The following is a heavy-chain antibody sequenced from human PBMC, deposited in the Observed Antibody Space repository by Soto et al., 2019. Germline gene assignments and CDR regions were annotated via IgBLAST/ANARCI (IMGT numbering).Heavy chain of an antibody. D-gene: IGHD3-9*01. J-gene: IGHJ4*02. V-gene: IGHV1-18*01. Sequence: VASVKVSCKASGYTFSSYGISWGRQAPGQGLEWMGWISAYKGNTNYAQKLQGRVTMTTDTSTSTAYMELRSLRSDDTAVYYCARVTYYDILSAQGYFDYWGQGTLVTVSS. CDR1: GYTFSSYG. CDR3: ARVTYYDILSAQGYFDY. CDR2: ISAYKGNT.